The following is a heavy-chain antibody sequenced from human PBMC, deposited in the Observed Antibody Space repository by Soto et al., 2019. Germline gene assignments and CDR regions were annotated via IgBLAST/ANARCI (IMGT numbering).Heavy chain of an antibody. CDR1: GFTFSSYA. J-gene: IGHJ4*02. CDR2: ISGSGGST. D-gene: IGHD4-17*01. CDR3: AKDRFQGDYLGTCFDY. V-gene: IGHV3-23*01. Sequence: QPGGSLRLSCAASGFTFSSYAMSWVRQAPGKGLEWVSAISGSGGSTYYADSVKGRFTISRDNSKNTLYLQMNSLRAEDTAVYYCAKDRFQGDYLGTCFDYWGQGTLVTVSS.